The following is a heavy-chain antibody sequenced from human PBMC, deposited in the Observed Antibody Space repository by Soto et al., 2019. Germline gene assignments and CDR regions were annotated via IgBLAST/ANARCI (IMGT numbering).Heavy chain of an antibody. V-gene: IGHV4-31*03. CDR1: GVSISSGGYY. D-gene: IGHD5-18*01. Sequence: PSETLSLTCTVSGVSISSGGYYWSWIRQHPGKGLEWIGYIYYSGSTYYNPSLKSRVTISVDTSKNQFSLKLSSVTAADTAVYYCARAQRIQLWHNWFDPWGQGTLVTVSS. J-gene: IGHJ5*02. CDR3: ARAQRIQLWHNWFDP. CDR2: IYYSGST.